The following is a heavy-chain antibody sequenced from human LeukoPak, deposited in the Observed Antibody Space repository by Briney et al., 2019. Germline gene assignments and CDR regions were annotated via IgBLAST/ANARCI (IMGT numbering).Heavy chain of an antibody. CDR3: ASFPRADTRNIVLGY. J-gene: IGHJ4*02. Sequence: GGSLRLSCAASGFTFNRFALNWVRQAPGKGPEWVSVISGSGDSTVYADSVKGRFTISRDSSKNTVYLQMDSLRAEDTAVYYCASFPRADTRNIVLGYWGQGTLVTVSS. V-gene: IGHV3-23*01. D-gene: IGHD2-15*01. CDR1: GFTFNRFA. CDR2: ISGSGDST.